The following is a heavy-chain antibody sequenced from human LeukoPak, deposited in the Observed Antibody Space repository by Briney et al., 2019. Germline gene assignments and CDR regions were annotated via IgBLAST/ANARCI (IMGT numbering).Heavy chain of an antibody. Sequence: GGSQRLSCAASRFTFNNCWMSWARHAPGKGQEWGVNIKEDGCEKYYVASVKGRSTISRDHAKNSLYLQMTSVRAEDTAVYYCSRDRTPGDWGHGAPVTASS. V-gene: IGHV3-7*01. CDR3: SRDRTPGD. CDR1: RFTFNNCW. CDR2: IKEDGCEK. D-gene: IGHD1-14*01. J-gene: IGHJ4*01.